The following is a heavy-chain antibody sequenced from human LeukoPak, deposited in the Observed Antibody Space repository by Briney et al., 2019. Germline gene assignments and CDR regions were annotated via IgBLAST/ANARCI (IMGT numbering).Heavy chain of an antibody. CDR2: IKQDGSEK. CDR3: AKDDPRSSGQSH. CDR1: GFTFSRYW. D-gene: IGHD3-22*01. V-gene: IGHV3-7*01. Sequence: GGSLRLSCAASGFTFSRYWMSWVRQAPGKGLEWVANIKQDGSEKYYADSVKGRFTISRDNSKNTLYLQMNSLRAEDTAVYYCAKDDPRSSGQSHWGQGTLVTVSS. J-gene: IGHJ4*02.